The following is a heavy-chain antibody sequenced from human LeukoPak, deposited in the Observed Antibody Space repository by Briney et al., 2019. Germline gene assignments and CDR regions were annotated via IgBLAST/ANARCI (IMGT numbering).Heavy chain of an antibody. Sequence: GGSLRLSCTTSGFNFRAYWMGWVRQAPGKGLEWVAFILYDGSNKYYADSVKGRFTISRDNSKNTLYLQMNSLRAEDTAVYYCARDPAGYLYYYYYMDVWGKGTTVTVSS. CDR3: ARDPAGYLYYYYYMDV. D-gene: IGHD6-19*01. V-gene: IGHV3-30*02. CDR1: GFNFRAYW. CDR2: ILYDGSNK. J-gene: IGHJ6*03.